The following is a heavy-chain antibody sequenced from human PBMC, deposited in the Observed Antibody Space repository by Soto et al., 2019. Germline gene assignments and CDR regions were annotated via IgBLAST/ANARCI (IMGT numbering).Heavy chain of an antibody. CDR1: GFTFDDYA. CDR2: ISWNSGSI. D-gene: IGHD5-12*01. V-gene: IGHV3-9*01. CDR3: AKDYSGYDSDY. J-gene: IGHJ4*02. Sequence: HPGGSLRLSCAASGFTFDDYAMHWVRQAPGKGLEWVSGISWNSGSIGYADSVKGRFTISRDNAKNSLYLQMNSLRAEDTALYYCAKDYSGYDSDYWGQGTLVTVSS.